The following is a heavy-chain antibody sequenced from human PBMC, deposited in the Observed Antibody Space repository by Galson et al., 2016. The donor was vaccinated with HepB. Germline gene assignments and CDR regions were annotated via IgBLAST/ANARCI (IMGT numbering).Heavy chain of an antibody. CDR3: AKVADSPGFYYQGRFDY. V-gene: IGHV1-2*02. Sequence: SLKVSCKASEYSFTDYYIHWLRQAPGQGLEWMGWINPNSGVTHYAQKFQGRVTLTRDTSVSTAYMEVTSLKSDDTAFYYCAKVADSPGFYYQGRFDYWGQGTLITVSS. J-gene: IGHJ4*02. CDR1: EYSFTDYY. CDR2: INPNSGVT. D-gene: IGHD3-22*01.